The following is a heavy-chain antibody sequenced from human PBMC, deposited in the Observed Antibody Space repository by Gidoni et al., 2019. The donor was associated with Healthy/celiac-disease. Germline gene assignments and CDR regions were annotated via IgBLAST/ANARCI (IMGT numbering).Heavy chain of an antibody. CDR2: ISGSGGST. CDR3: ANSAVAGTSVWYFDY. D-gene: IGHD6-19*01. V-gene: IGHV3-23*01. J-gene: IGHJ4*02. CDR1: GFTFISYA. Sequence: EVQLFESGGGLVQPGGSLRLSCAASGFTFISYAMSWVRQAPGKGLEWVSAISGSGGSTYYADSVKGRFTISRDNSKNTLYLQMNSLRAEDTAVYYCANSAVAGTSVWYFDYWGQGTLVTVSS.